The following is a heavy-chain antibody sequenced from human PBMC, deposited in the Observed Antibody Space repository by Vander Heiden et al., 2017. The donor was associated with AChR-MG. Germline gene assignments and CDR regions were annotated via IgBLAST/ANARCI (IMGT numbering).Heavy chain of an antibody. CDR1: TSSISSGYY. CDR2: IYHDGNT. V-gene: IGHV4-38-2*01. CDR3: ARAGLEYDFWSGYFNWFDP. Sequence: QVQLQESGPGLVRPSETLSLTCPVSTSSISSGYYWGWPRQPPGKGLELIGSIYHDGNTYNNPSLKSRTTMSVDTSKNQFSLNLSSMTAADTAVYYCARAGLEYDFWSGYFNWFDPWGQGILVTVSS. D-gene: IGHD3-3*01. J-gene: IGHJ5*02.